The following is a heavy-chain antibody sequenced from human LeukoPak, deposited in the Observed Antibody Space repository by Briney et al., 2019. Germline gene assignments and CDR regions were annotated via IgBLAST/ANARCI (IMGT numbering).Heavy chain of an antibody. V-gene: IGHV4-39*01. CDR2: ISYSGST. J-gene: IGHJ4*02. D-gene: IGHD6-19*01. CDR1: GGAISSSSYY. CDR3: ASDPFSSGWEFDY. Sequence: SETLSLTCTVSGGAISSSSYYWGWIRQHPGKGLEWIGGISYSGSTYYNPSLRSRVTISIDTSKDQFSLKLTSVTAADTAVYYCASDPFSSGWEFDYWGQGTLVTVSS.